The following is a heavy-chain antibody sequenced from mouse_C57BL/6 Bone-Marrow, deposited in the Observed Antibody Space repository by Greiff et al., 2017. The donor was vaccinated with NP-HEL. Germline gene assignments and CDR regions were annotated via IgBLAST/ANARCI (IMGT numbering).Heavy chain of an antibody. D-gene: IGHD1-1*01. CDR3: ARPRLYGSSSFYAMDY. CDR1: GYTFTSYW. Sequence: VQLQQSGAELVKPGASVKLSCKASGYTFTSYWMHWVKQRPGQGLEWIGMIHPNSGSTNYNEKFKSKATLTVDKSSSTAYMQLSSLTSEDSAVYYCARPRLYGSSSFYAMDYWGQGTSVTVSS. V-gene: IGHV1-64*01. J-gene: IGHJ4*01. CDR2: IHPNSGST.